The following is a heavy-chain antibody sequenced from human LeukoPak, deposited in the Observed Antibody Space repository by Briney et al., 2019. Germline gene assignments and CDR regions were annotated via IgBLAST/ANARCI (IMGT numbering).Heavy chain of an antibody. CDR3: ARDLRSMGWFDL. CDR2: IYSSGSF. Sequence: SETLSLTCTVSGGSLSLYYWTWIRQSAGKGLEWIGRIYSSGSFNYSPSLKSRVSMSVDTSKNQFSLKLSSVTAADTAVYYYARDLRSMGWFDLWGQGSLVIVSS. J-gene: IGHJ5*02. CDR1: GGSLSLYY. V-gene: IGHV4-4*07. D-gene: IGHD4-17*01.